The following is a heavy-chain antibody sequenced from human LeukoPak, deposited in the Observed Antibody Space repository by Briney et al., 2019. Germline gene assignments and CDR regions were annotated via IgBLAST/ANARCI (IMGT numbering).Heavy chain of an antibody. V-gene: IGHV3-30*01. J-gene: IGHJ6*01. D-gene: IGHD3-3*02. Sequence: DSVKGRFTISRDDCKNTMYLQMNSLRPDDTAVYYCARYLLLAAAGKFSFGMYVRGQGTTVTVSS. CDR3: ARYLLLAAAGKFSFGMYV.